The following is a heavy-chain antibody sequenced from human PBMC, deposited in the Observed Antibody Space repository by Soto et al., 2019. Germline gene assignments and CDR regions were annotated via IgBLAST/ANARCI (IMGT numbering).Heavy chain of an antibody. CDR3: ARRYGGNFDY. CDR1: GDSIRSSSY. J-gene: IGHJ4*02. D-gene: IGHD3-16*01. V-gene: IGHV4-39*01. Sequence: SETLSLTCTVSGDSIRSSSYWGWIRQPPGKGLEWIGSIYSTGNTYYNPSLNSQVTISVDTSKNQFSLNVISVTAADTAVYYCARRYGGNFDYWGQGTLVTVSS. CDR2: IYSTGNT.